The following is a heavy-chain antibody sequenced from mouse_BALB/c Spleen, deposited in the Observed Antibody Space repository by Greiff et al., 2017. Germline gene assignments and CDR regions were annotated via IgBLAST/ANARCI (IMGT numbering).Heavy chain of an antibody. D-gene: IGHD2-4*01. CDR1: GYTFTSYW. J-gene: IGHJ3*01. V-gene: IGHV1S81*02. Sequence: QVQLQQPGAELVKPGASVKLSCKASGYTFTSYWMHWVKQRPGQGLEWIGEINPSNGRTNYNEKFKSKATLTVDKSSSTAYMQLSSLTSEDSAVYYCARGTMILTYWGQGTLVTVSA. CDR2: INPSNGRT. CDR3: ARGTMILTY.